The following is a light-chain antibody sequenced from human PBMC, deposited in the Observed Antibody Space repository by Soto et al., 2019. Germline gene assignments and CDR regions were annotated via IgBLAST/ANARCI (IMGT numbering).Light chain of an antibody. J-gene: IGKJ1*01. CDR1: QSVSSN. V-gene: IGKV3-15*01. CDR2: AAS. Sequence: EIVMTQSPATLSVSPGERATLSCRASQSVSSNLAWYQQKPGQAPRLLISAASTRATGIPARFRGSGSGTEFTLTISSLQSEDFAVYYCQQYNNWPPWTFGQGTKVDIK. CDR3: QQYNNWPPWT.